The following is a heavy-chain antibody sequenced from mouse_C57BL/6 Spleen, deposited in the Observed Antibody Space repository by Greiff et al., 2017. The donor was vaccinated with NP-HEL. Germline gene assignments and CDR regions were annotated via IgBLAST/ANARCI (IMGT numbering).Heavy chain of an antibody. CDR2: INPGSGGT. CDR1: GYAFTNYL. D-gene: IGHD2-4*01. J-gene: IGHJ4*01. Sequence: VQLQQSGAELVRPGTSVKVSCKASGYAFTNYLIEWVKQRPGQGLEWIGVINPGSGGTNYNEKFKGKATLTADKSSSTAFMQLSSLTSEDSAVYFCARTRGIVGLRRDLAMDYWGQGTSVTVSS. V-gene: IGHV1-54*01. CDR3: ARTRGIVGLRRDLAMDY.